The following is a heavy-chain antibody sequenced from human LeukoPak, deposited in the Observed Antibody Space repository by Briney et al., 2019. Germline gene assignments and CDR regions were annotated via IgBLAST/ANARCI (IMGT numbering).Heavy chain of an antibody. D-gene: IGHD3-3*01. Sequence: SETLSLTCTVSGDSISSYYCNSIRQPVGKGLEYIGRIYSTGSTNYNPSLKSRVTMSVDTSKHHFSLKLSSVTAADTTVYYCATTTSILAFDIWGQGTMVTVSS. CDR2: IYSTGST. J-gene: IGHJ3*02. V-gene: IGHV4-4*07. CDR3: ATTTSILAFDI. CDR1: GDSISSYY.